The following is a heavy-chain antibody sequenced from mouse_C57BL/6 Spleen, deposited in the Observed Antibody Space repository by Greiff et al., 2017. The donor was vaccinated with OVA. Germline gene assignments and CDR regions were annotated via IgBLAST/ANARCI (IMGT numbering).Heavy chain of an antibody. CDR2: ISYDGSN. CDR3: ARTYGSSYYYAMDY. D-gene: IGHD1-1*01. CDR1: GYSITSGYY. V-gene: IGHV3-6*01. Sequence: DVKLQESGPGLVKPSQSLSLTCSVTGYSITSGYYWNWIRQFPGNKLEWMGYISYDGSNNYNPSLKNRISITRDTSKNQFFLKLNSVTTEDTATYYCARTYGSSYYYAMDYWGQGTSVTVSS. J-gene: IGHJ4*01.